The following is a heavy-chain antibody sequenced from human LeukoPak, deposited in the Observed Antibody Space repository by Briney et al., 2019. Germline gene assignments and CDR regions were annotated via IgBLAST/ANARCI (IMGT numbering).Heavy chain of an antibody. CDR2: IIPIFGTA. V-gene: IGHV1-69*06. J-gene: IGHJ4*02. CDR3: ARDREGGGYDYDY. CDR1: GGTFSSYA. D-gene: IGHD5-12*01. Sequence: SVKVSCKASGGTFSSYAISWVRQAPGQGLEWMGGIIPIFGTANYAQKFQGRVTITADKSTSTAYMELRSLRSEDTAVYYCARDREGGGYDYDYWGQGTLVTVSS.